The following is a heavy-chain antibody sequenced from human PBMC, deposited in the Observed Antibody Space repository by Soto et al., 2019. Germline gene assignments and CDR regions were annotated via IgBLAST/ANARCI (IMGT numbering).Heavy chain of an antibody. CDR3: ARHARSTTGTTYYYYGMDV. J-gene: IGHJ6*02. CDR1: GYSFTSYW. CDR2: IYPGDSDT. Sequence: GESLKISCNGSGYSFTSYWIGWVRQMPGKGLEWMGIIYPGDSDTRYSPSFQGQVTISADKSISTAYLQWSSLKASDTAMYYCARHARSTTGTTYYYYGMDVWRQGATVTVS. D-gene: IGHD1-1*01. V-gene: IGHV5-51*01.